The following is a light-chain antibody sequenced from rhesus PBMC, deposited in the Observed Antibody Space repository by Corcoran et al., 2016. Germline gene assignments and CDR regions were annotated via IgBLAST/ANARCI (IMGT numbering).Light chain of an antibody. V-gene: IGKV1-21*01. J-gene: IGKJ1*01. CDR1: QGISSW. Sequence: DIQMTQAPSSLSASVGDRVTITCRASQGISSWLAWYQQKPGKAPKLLIKKASSLQSGVPSRFSGSGSGTVFTLPISSLQPEDFATYYCQPYNSAPLTFGQGTKVEIK. CDR2: KAS. CDR3: QPYNSAPLT.